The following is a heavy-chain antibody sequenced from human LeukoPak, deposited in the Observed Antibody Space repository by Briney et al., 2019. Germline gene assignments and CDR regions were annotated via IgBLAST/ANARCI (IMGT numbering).Heavy chain of an antibody. CDR1: GYTFTGYC. Sequence: ASVKVSCKASGYTFTGYCMHWVRQAPGQGLEWMGWINPNSGGTNYAQKFQGWVTMTRDTSISTAYMELSRLRSDDTAVYYCARDRGTTAYYGMDVWGKGTTVTVSS. CDR2: INPNSGGT. D-gene: IGHD1-1*01. J-gene: IGHJ6*04. V-gene: IGHV1-2*04. CDR3: ARDRGTTAYYGMDV.